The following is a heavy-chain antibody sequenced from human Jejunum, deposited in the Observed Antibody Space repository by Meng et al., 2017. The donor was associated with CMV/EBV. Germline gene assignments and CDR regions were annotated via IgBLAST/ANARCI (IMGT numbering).Heavy chain of an antibody. CDR2: ISTYNGHA. CDR3: ARDLDDYSNFMNY. D-gene: IGHD4-11*01. J-gene: IGHJ4*02. Sequence: QVQLVQSGPEVKKPGASVKLSCKTSGYTFTDYSLNWVRQAPGQGLEWMGWISTYNGHANYAQKFQGRVTMTTDTSSSTTYMELRSLKSDDTAIYYCARDLDDYSNFMNYWGQGTLVTVSS. V-gene: IGHV1-18*01. CDR1: GYTFTDYS.